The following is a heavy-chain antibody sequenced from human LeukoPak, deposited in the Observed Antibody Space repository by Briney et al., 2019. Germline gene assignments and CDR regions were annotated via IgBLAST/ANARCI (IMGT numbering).Heavy chain of an antibody. CDR1: GYSISSGYY. CDR2: IYHSGST. D-gene: IGHD1-26*01. V-gene: IGHV4-38-2*02. J-gene: IGHJ4*02. Sequence: SETLSLTCTVSGYSISSGYYWGWIRQPPGKGLEWIGSIYHSGSTYYNPSLKSRVTISVDTSKNQLSLKLNSVTAADTAVYYCATGVGRYYADWGQGTLVTVSS. CDR3: ATGVGRYYAD.